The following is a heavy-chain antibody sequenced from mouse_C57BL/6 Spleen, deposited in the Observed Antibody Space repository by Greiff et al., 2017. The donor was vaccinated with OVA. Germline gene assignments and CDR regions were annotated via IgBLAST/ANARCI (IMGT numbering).Heavy chain of an antibody. CDR3: ARSDDEDYAMDY. CDR2: IYPGDGDT. CDR1: GYAFSSSW. Sequence: VKLQQSGPELVKPGASVKISCKASGYAFSSSWMNWVKQRPGKGLEWIGRIYPGDGDTNYNGKFKGKATLTADKSSSTAYMQLSSLTSEDSAVYFCARSDDEDYAMDYWGQGTSVTVSS. V-gene: IGHV1-82*01. J-gene: IGHJ4*01. D-gene: IGHD2-3*01.